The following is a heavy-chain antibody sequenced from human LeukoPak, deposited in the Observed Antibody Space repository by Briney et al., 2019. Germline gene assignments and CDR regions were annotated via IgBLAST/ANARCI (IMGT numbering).Heavy chain of an antibody. CDR2: IHYTGST. J-gene: IGHJ5*02. CDR3: ARGGYYGSGNDFRFDP. CDR1: GGSISSYY. Sequence: SETLSLTCTVSGGSISSYYRSWIRQSPGKGLECIGYIHYTGSTNYNPSLKSRVTISVETSKNQFSLKLNSVTAADTAVYYCARGGYYGSGNDFRFDPWGQGTLVTVSS. V-gene: IGHV4-59*01. D-gene: IGHD3-10*01.